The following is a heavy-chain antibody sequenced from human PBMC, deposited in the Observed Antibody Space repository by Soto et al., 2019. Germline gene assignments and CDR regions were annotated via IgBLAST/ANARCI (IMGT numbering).Heavy chain of an antibody. D-gene: IGHD4-17*01. CDR1: GGSFSTYG. V-gene: IGHV1-69*01. CDR2: FIPVFTTA. Sequence: QVQLVQSGAEVKKPGSSVKVSCKASGGSFSTYGISWVRQAPGQGLEWMGGFIPVFTTAKYAQKFQGRVSITADESTYTAYMELSSLRSEDTAVYFCARVGVDVSGTTVRHGALDIWGQGTVVTVSS. J-gene: IGHJ3*02. CDR3: ARVGVDVSGTTVRHGALDI.